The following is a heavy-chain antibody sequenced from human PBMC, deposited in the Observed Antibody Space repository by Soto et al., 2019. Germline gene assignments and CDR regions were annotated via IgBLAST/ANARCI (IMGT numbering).Heavy chain of an antibody. D-gene: IGHD2-21*02. CDR3: ASVLVTTEDYYYYYYGMDV. Sequence: SVKVSCKASGGTFSSYAISWVRQAPGQGLEWMGGIIPIFGTANYAQKFQGRVTITADESTSTAYMELSSLRSEDTAVYYCASVLVTTEDYYYYYYGMDVWGQGTTVTVSS. V-gene: IGHV1-69*13. J-gene: IGHJ6*02. CDR2: IIPIFGTA. CDR1: GGTFSSYA.